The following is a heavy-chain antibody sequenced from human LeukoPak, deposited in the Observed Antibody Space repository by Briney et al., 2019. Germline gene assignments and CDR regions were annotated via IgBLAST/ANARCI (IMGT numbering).Heavy chain of an antibody. CDR1: GYTFTSYY. CDR3: AREVGYSGYDLGTVINWFDP. J-gene: IGHJ5*02. V-gene: IGHV1-46*01. Sequence: ASVKVSCKASGYTFTSYYMHWVRQAPGQGLEWMGIINPSNGSTSYAQKFQGRVTMTRDMSTSTVYMELSSLRSEDTAVYYCAREVGYSGYDLGTVINWFDPWGQGTLVTVSS. D-gene: IGHD5-12*01. CDR2: INPSNGST.